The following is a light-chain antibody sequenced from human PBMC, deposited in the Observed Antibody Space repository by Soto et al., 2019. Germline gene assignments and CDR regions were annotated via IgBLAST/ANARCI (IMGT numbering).Light chain of an antibody. CDR1: TNDVGDYNY. CDR3: CSYTSISTVV. Sequence: QSALTQPASVSGSPGQSITISCTGTTNDVGDYNYVTWYQQYPGKAPRLIIYEVSKRPPGVSDRFSGSKSGSTASLTVSGLQPEDEADYFCCSYTSISTVVFGIGTKLTVL. V-gene: IGLV2-14*01. CDR2: EVS. J-gene: IGLJ1*01.